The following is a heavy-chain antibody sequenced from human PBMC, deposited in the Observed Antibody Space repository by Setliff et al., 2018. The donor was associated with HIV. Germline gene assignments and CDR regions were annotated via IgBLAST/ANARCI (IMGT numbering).Heavy chain of an antibody. V-gene: IGHV5-51*01. D-gene: IGHD5-18*01. CDR3: ARHPIHTYGYGAFDL. J-gene: IGHJ5*02. CDR2: IYPGDSSS. Sequence: PGESLKISCEGSGYSFSRYWIGWVRQMPGKGLEWMGVIYPGDSSSKYSPSFQGQVTISVDTSISTAYLQWNSLKASDTAIYYCARHPIHTYGYGAFDLWGRGTLVTVSS. CDR1: GYSFSRYW.